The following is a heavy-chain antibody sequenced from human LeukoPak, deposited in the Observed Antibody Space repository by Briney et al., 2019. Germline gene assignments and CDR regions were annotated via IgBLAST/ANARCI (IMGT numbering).Heavy chain of an antibody. CDR1: GGSISSYY. CDR3: ARRWGSAFDY. Sequence: SETLSLTCTVSGGSISSYYWSWIRQPPGKGLEWIGYIYYSGSTNYNPSLKSRVTISVDTSKNQFSLKLSSVTAADTAVYYCARRWGSAFDYWGQGTLVTVSS. V-gene: IGHV4-59*08. J-gene: IGHJ4*02. D-gene: IGHD3-16*01. CDR2: IYYSGST.